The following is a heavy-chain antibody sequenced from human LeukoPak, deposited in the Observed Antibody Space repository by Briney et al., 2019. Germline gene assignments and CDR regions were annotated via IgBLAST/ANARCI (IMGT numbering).Heavy chain of an antibody. CDR3: ARVAVCSGGSCYPTFDS. CDR2: IWYDGSNK. CDR1: GFTFRSYG. J-gene: IGHJ4*02. V-gene: IGHV3-33*01. Sequence: GGSLRLSCAASGFTFRSYGMHWVRQAPGKGLEWVAVIWYDGSNKYYADSVKGRFTISRDNSENTLYLQMNSLRAEDTAVYYCARVAVCSGGSCYPTFDSWGQGTLVTVTS. D-gene: IGHD2-15*01.